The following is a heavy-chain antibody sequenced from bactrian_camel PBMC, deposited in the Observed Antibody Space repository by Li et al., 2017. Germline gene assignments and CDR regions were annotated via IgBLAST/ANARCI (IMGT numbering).Heavy chain of an antibody. CDR1: GFAFSRSD. Sequence: DVQLVESGGGVVQSGGSLRLSCAASGFAFSRSDMSWVRQAPGKGVEWVSGINSGGDSISYTEAVKGRFTISRDNAKNTLYLQLNSLNIEDTAMYYCTRGKYVYGRTWRPETQGTQVTVS. CDR2: INSGGDSI. J-gene: IGHJ4*01. V-gene: IGHV3S40*01. D-gene: IGHD1*01.